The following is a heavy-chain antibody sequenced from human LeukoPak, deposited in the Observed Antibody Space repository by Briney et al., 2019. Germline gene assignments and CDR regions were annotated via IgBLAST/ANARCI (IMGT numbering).Heavy chain of an antibody. CDR1: GGSFSGYY. Sequence: SETLSLTCAVYGGSFSGYYWSWIRQHPGKGLEWIGYIYYSGSTYYNPSLKSRVTISVDTSKNQFSLKLSSVTAADTAVYYCARGIRGRGYFDYWGQGTLVTVSS. J-gene: IGHJ4*02. CDR2: IYYSGST. CDR3: ARGIRGRGYFDY. D-gene: IGHD1-26*01. V-gene: IGHV4-31*11.